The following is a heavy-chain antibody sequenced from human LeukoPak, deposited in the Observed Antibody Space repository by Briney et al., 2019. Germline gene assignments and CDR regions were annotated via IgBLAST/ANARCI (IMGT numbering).Heavy chain of an antibody. CDR1: GYRFTSYW. CDR3: ARDLGTIWFGELFSIY. J-gene: IGHJ4*02. D-gene: IGHD3-10*01. CDR2: ISSSGSII. Sequence: GESLKISCKGSGYRFTSYWIGWVRQMPGKGLEWVSYISSSGSIIYYADSVKGRFIISRDNAKNSLYLQMHSLRAEDTAVYYCARDLGTIWFGELFSIYWGQGTLVTVSS. V-gene: IGHV3-48*04.